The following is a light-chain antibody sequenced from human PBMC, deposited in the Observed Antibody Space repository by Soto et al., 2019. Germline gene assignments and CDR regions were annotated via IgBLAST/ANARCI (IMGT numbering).Light chain of an antibody. Sequence: EIVLTQSPGTLSLSPGERATLSCRASQSVDSSYLAWYQQKPGQAPRLLIYGASSRATGIPDRFSGSGSGTAFTLTISRLEPEAFAVYYCQQFGSPFTFGPGTKVDIK. J-gene: IGKJ3*01. V-gene: IGKV3-20*01. CDR1: QSVDSSY. CDR2: GAS. CDR3: QQFGSPFT.